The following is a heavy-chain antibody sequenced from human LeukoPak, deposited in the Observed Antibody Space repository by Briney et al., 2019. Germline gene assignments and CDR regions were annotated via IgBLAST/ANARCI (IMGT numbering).Heavy chain of an antibody. V-gene: IGHV3-21*01. CDR2: ISSSSSYI. CDR1: GFTFSSYS. CDR3: ARGEDDSSGYYSTYFDY. Sequence: PGGSLRLSCAASGFTFSSYSMNWVRQAPGKGLEWVSSISSSSSYIYYADSVKGRFTISRDNAKNSLYLQMNSPRAEDTAVYYCARGEDDSSGYYSTYFDYWGQGTLVTVSS. J-gene: IGHJ4*02. D-gene: IGHD3-22*01.